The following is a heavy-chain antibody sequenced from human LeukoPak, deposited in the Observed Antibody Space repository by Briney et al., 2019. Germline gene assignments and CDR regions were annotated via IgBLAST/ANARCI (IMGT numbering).Heavy chain of an antibody. CDR3: AREGDSRWGELSP. CDR1: GFTFSTYA. CDR2: IWYDGSEQ. V-gene: IGHV3-33*01. J-gene: IGHJ1*01. Sequence: PPGGSLRLSCAASGFTFSTYAIHWVRQAPGKGLEWVAVIWYDGSEQYYADSVKGRFIISRDNSKSTSDLQMNSLRAEDTAVYYCAREGDSRWGELSPWGQGTLVTVSA. D-gene: IGHD3-16*02.